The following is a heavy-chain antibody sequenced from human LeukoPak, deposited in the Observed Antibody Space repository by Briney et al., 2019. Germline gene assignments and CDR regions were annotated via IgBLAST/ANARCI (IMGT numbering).Heavy chain of an antibody. CDR2: ISYDGSNK. CDR3: AREGYSYGYETLNYLDY. J-gene: IGHJ4*02. CDR1: GFTFSSYA. D-gene: IGHD5-18*01. V-gene: IGHV3-30-3*01. Sequence: PGRSLRLSCAASGFTFSSYAMHWVRQAPGKGLEWVAVISYDGSNKYYADSVKGRFTISRDNSKNTLYLQMNSLRAEDTAVYYCAREGYSYGYETLNYLDYWGQGTLVTVSS.